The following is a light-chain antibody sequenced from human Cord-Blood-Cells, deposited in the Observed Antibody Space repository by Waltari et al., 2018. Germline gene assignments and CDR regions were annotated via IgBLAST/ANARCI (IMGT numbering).Light chain of an antibody. CDR1: QSVSSSY. Sequence: EIVLTQSPGTLSLSPGERATLSCRASQSVSSSYLAWYQQEPGQAPRLLIYGASSRATGIPDRFSGSGSGTDFTLTISRLEPEDFAVYYCQQYGSSQTFGQGP. CDR3: QQYGSSQT. V-gene: IGKV3-20*01. J-gene: IGKJ1*01. CDR2: GAS.